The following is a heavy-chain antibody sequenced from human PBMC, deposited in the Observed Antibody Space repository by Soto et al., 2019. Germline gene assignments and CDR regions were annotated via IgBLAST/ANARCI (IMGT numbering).Heavy chain of an antibody. J-gene: IGHJ4*02. CDR1: GGSISSSNW. Sequence: QVQLQESGPGLVKPSGTLSLTCAVSGGSISSSNWWTWVRQPPGKGLEWIGEVFHGGSTNYKSYLKSRVSISVDKSKNQISLKLSSVTAADTAVYYCATATVPGSAFDYWGQGTLVTVSS. CDR2: VFHGGST. D-gene: IGHD6-19*01. CDR3: ATATVPGSAFDY. V-gene: IGHV4-4*02.